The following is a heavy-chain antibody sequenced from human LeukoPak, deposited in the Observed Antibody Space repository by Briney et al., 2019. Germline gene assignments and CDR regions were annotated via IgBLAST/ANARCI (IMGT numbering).Heavy chain of an antibody. CDR2: ISSSSSYI. V-gene: IGHV3-21*01. CDR1: GFTFSSYS. Sequence: PGGSLRLSCAASGFTFSSYSMNWVRQAPGKGLEWVSSISSSSSYIYYADSVKGRFTISRDNAKNSLCLQMNSLRAEDTAVYYCARDQAAGSYFDYWGQGTLVTVSS. CDR3: ARDQAAGSYFDY. D-gene: IGHD6-13*01. J-gene: IGHJ4*02.